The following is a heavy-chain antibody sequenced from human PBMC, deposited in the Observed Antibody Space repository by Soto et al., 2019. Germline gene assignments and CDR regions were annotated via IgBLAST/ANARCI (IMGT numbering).Heavy chain of an antibody. CDR1: GGSISSGGYY. V-gene: IGHV4-31*03. D-gene: IGHD3-3*01. CDR3: ARDTRSTIFGVVSIQYYYGMDV. J-gene: IGHJ6*02. Sequence: PSETLSLTCTVSGGSISSGGYYWSWIRQHPGKGLEWIGYIYYSGSTYYNPSLKSRVTISVDTSKNQFSLKLSSVTAADTAVYYCARDTRSTIFGVVSIQYYYGMDVWGQGTTVTVSS. CDR2: IYYSGST.